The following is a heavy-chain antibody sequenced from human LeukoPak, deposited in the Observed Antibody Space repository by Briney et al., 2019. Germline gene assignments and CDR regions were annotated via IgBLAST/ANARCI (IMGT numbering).Heavy chain of an antibody. D-gene: IGHD5-18*01. CDR3: AKGKRGYSYGFDP. V-gene: IGHV3-30*02. Sequence: GGSLRLSCAASGFTFSSYGMHWVRQAPGKGLEWVAFIRYDGSNKYYADSVKGRFTISRDNSKHTLYLQMNSLRAEDTAVYYCAKGKRGYSYGFDPWGQGTLVTVSS. CDR1: GFTFSSYG. J-gene: IGHJ5*02. CDR2: IRYDGSNK.